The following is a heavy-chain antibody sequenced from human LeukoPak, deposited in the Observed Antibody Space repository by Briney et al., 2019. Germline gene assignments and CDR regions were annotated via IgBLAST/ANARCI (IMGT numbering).Heavy chain of an antibody. Sequence: GASVNVSCKASGGTFSSYAISWVRQAPGQGLEWMGGIIPIFGTANYAQKFQGRVTITADESTSTAYMELSSLRSEDTAVYYCARGEAGIAAAGPDNWFDPWGQGTLVTVSS. V-gene: IGHV1-69*13. CDR2: IIPIFGTA. CDR1: GGTFSSYA. CDR3: ARGEAGIAAAGPDNWFDP. D-gene: IGHD6-13*01. J-gene: IGHJ5*02.